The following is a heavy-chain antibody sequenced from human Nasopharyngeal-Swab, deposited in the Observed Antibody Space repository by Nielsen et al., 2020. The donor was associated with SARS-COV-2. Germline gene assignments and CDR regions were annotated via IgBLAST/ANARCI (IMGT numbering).Heavy chain of an antibody. V-gene: IGHV5-51*01. CDR1: GYSFTSYW. J-gene: IGHJ6*02. D-gene: IGHD5-12*01. CDR3: ARHSGSDPYYYYVMDV. Sequence: GGSLRLSCKGSGYSFTSYWIGWVRQMPGKGLEWMGIIYPGDSDTRYSPSFQGQVTISADKSISTAYLQRRSLKASDTAMYYYARHSGSDPYYYYVMDVWGQGTTVTVSS. CDR2: IYPGDSDT.